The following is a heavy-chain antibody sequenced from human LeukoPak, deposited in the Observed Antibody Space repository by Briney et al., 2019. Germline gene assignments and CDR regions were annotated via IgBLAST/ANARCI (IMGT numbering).Heavy chain of an antibody. CDR3: AREVVAAAGTVDY. D-gene: IGHD6-13*01. J-gene: IGHJ4*02. Sequence: SETLSLTCTVSGDSISSYYWSWIRQPPGKGLEWIGYIHYSGSTNYNPSPESRITISVDTSKNQFSLILSSVTTADTAVYYWAREVVAAAGTVDYWGQGTLVTVSS. CDR2: IHYSGST. CDR1: GDSISSYY. V-gene: IGHV4-59*01.